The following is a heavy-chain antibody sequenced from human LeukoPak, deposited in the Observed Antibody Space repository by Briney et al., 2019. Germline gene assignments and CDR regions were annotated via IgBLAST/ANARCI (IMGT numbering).Heavy chain of an antibody. CDR3: ARDPGVIPGHFMVV. J-gene: IGHJ6*04. CDR2: ISGPGGTT. CDR1: GFTFSTHA. Sequence: GGSLRLSCVVSGFTFSTHAMTWVRQAPGKGLERVSDISGPGGTTYYAPSVKGRFTISRDNSKHTLFLQMHSRRADHTAVYYCARDPGVIPGHFMVVWGKGTTVIVST. D-gene: IGHD2-21*01. V-gene: IGHV3-23*01.